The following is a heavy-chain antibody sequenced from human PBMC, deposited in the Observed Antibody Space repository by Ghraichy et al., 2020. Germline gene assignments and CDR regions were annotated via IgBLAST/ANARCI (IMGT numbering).Heavy chain of an antibody. CDR1: GGSISSYY. J-gene: IGHJ4*02. CDR3: ARGDYEVGGYFDY. D-gene: IGHD4-17*01. Sequence: SETLSLTCTVSGGSISSYYWSWIRQPPGKGLEWIGYIYYSGSTNYNPSLKSRVTISVDTSKNQFSLKLSSVTAADTAVYYCARGDYEVGGYFDYWGQGTLVTVSS. V-gene: IGHV4-59*01. CDR2: IYYSGST.